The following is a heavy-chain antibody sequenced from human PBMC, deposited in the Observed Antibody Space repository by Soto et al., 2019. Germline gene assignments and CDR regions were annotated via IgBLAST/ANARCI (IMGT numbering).Heavy chain of an antibody. CDR2: IYPGDSDT. Sequence: GESLKISCKGSGYTFTDYWIGWVRQLPGKGLEWMGIIYPGDSDTRYSPSFQGHVTITVDKSTNTAYLQWNTLRASDTAMYYCARFYGSAPNGMDVWGQGTTVTVSS. CDR3: ARFYGSAPNGMDV. J-gene: IGHJ6*02. V-gene: IGHV5-51*01. D-gene: IGHD3-10*01. CDR1: GYTFTDYW.